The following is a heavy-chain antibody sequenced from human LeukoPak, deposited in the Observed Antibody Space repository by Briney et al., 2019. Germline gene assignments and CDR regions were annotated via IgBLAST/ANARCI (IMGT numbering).Heavy chain of an antibody. CDR3: ARLYCSDGSCYSGYFDY. CDR2: IWFDGSNK. D-gene: IGHD2-15*01. CDR1: GFTFSSYG. Sequence: GSLRLSCAASGFTFSSYGMHWVRQAPGKGLEWVAVIWFDGSNKYYADSVKGRFTISRDNSKNTLYLQMNSLRAEDTAVYYCARLYCSDGSCYSGYFDYWGQGTLVTVSS. V-gene: IGHV3-33*01. J-gene: IGHJ4*02.